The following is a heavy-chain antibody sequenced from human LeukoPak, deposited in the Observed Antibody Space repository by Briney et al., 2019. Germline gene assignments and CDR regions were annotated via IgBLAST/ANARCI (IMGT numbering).Heavy chain of an antibody. CDR2: IYYSGST. Sequence: SETLSLTCTVSGGSISSSSYYWGWIRQPPGKGLEWIGSIYYSGSTYYNPSLKSRVTISVDTSKNQFSLKLSSVTAADTAVYYCARTYYGDNWFDPWGQGTLVTVSS. D-gene: IGHD3-10*01. CDR3: ARTYYGDNWFDP. V-gene: IGHV4-39*07. J-gene: IGHJ5*02. CDR1: GGSISSSSYY.